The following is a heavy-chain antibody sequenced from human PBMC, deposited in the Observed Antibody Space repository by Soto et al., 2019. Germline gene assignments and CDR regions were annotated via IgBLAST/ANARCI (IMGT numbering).Heavy chain of an antibody. CDR3: AGVPTHGFLSGYFRYYYMDV. CDR2: MNPNSGNT. V-gene: IGHV1-8*01. D-gene: IGHD3-3*01. J-gene: IGHJ6*03. Sequence: QVQLVQSGAEVKKPGASVKVSCKASGYTFTSYDINWVRQATGQGLEWMGWMNPNSGNTGYAQKFQGRVTMTRNTSIRKAYMELSSLRSEDTAVYYCAGVPTHGFLSGYFRYYYMDVWGKGTTVTVSS. CDR1: GYTFTSYD.